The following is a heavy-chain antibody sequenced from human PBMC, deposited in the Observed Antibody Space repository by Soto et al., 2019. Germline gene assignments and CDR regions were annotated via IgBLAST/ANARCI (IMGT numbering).Heavy chain of an antibody. CDR1: GDSVSSNSAA. V-gene: IGHV6-1*01. CDR2: TYYRSKWYN. D-gene: IGHD6-13*01. CDR3: AREPRQQLVHYYYYYGMDV. J-gene: IGHJ6*02. Sequence: QTLSLTCAISGDSVSSNSAAWNWIRQSPSRGLEWLGRTYYRSKWYNDYAVSVKSRITINPDTSKNQFSLQLNSVTLEDTAVYYCAREPRQQLVHYYYYYGMDVWGQGTTVTVSS.